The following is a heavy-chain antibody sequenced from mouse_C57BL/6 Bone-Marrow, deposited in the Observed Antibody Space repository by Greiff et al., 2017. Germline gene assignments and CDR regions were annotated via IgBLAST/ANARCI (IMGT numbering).Heavy chain of an antibody. J-gene: IGHJ4*01. CDR3: ARDSSMVTTDGYYAMDY. V-gene: IGHV3-6*01. D-gene: IGHD2-2*01. Sequence: EVQLQQSGPGLVKPSQSLSLTCSVTGYSITSGYYWNWIRQFPGNKLEWMGYISYDGSNNYNPSLKNRISITRDTSKNQFFLKLNSVTTEDTATYYCARDSSMVTTDGYYAMDYWGQGTSVTVSS. CDR1: GYSITSGYY. CDR2: ISYDGSN.